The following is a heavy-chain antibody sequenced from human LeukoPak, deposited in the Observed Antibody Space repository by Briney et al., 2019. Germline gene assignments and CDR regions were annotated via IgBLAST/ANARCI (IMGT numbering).Heavy chain of an antibody. D-gene: IGHD4-17*01. J-gene: IGHJ3*02. V-gene: IGHV4-61*02. CDR2: IYSSGTT. CDR1: GGSINNDGYY. CDR3: AREGDYGDFDAFDM. Sequence: PSETLSLTCTVSGGSINNDGYYWGWIRQSAGKGLEWLGRIYSSGTTNYNPSLKRRVTLSVDTSKNQLSLNLTSVTAADTAVYYCAREGDYGDFDAFDMWGQGTVVTVSS.